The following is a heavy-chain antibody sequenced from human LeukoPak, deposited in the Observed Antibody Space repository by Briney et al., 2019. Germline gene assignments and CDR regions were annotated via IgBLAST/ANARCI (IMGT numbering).Heavy chain of an antibody. CDR2: IRSKGYGGTT. J-gene: IGHJ6*02. CDR3: TRGPTGRWLYYGMDV. Sequence: GGSLRLSCITSGFTLGYHAMSWVRQPPGKGLDWVGFIRSKGYGGTTEYAASVKRRFTISRDDSKSIAYLQMNSLKSEDTAVYYCTRGPTGRWLYYGMDVWGQGTTVIVSS. V-gene: IGHV3-49*04. D-gene: IGHD5-24*01. CDR1: GFTLGYHA.